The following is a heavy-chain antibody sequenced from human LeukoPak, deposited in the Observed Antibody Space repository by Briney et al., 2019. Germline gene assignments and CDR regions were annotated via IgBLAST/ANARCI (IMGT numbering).Heavy chain of an antibody. CDR3: ARDIVVVPAAPGYYYYYYGMDV. D-gene: IGHD2-2*01. CDR2: IYSGGST. J-gene: IGHJ6*02. V-gene: IGHV3-53*01. Sequence: GGSLRLSCAASGFAVSSNYMSWVRQAPGKGLEWVSVIYSGGSTYYADSVKGRFTISRDNAKNSLYLQMNSLRAEDTAVYYCARDIVVVPAAPGYYYYYYGMDVWGQGTTVTVSS. CDR1: GFAVSSNY.